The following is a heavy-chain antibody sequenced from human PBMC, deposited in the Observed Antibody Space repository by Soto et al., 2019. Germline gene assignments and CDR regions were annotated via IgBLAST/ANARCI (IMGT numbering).Heavy chain of an antibody. CDR3: ARAYYYGSGRYYFDY. V-gene: IGHV3-13*01. D-gene: IGHD3-10*01. J-gene: IGHJ4*02. CDR1: GFTFSSYD. CDR2: IGTAGAT. Sequence: GGSLRLSCAASGFTFSSYDMHWVRQATGKGLEWVSAIGTAGATYYPGSVKGRFTISRENAKNSLYLQMNSLRAGDTAVYYCARAYYYGSGRYYFDYWGQGTRVTVSS.